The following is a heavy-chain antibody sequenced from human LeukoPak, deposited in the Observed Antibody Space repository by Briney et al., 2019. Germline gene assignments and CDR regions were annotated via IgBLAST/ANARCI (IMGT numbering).Heavy chain of an antibody. J-gene: IGHJ5*02. V-gene: IGHV3-74*01. CDR2: INTDGSST. Sequence: GGSLRLSCAASGFTFSSYWMHWVRQAPGKGLVWVSRINTDGSSTSYADSVKGRFTISRDNAKNTLYLQMNSLRAEDTAVYYCARDSYLQHGGSWGQGTLATVSS. CDR1: GFTFSSYW. D-gene: IGHD2/OR15-2a*01. CDR3: ARDSYLQHGGS.